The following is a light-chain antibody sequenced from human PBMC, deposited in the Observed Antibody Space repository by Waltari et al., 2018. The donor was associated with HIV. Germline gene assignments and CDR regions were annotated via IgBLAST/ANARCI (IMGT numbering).Light chain of an antibody. Sequence: DIVLTQSPDSLAVSLGERATINCKSSQSLFYSSKNKHAFAWYQHKPGQPPKLLMSWASTRQSGVPERFSGSGSGTDFTLTINGLQAEDFAVYYCQHRSNWPPSTFGQGTKLEIK. J-gene: IGKJ2*02. CDR2: WAS. V-gene: IGKV4-1*01. CDR3: QHRSNWPPST. CDR1: QSLFYSSKNKHA.